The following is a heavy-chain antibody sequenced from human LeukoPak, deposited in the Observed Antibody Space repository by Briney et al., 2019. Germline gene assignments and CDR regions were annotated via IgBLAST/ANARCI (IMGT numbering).Heavy chain of an antibody. D-gene: IGHD3-10*02. J-gene: IGHJ4*02. CDR1: GFTVSNNY. CDR3: ARGDPRFGFDY. CDR2: TYSGGST. Sequence: GGSLRLSCAASGFTVSNNYMSWVRQAPEKGLEWVSVTYSGGSTDYADSAKGRFTISRENSKNTLYLQMNRLRAEDTAVYYCARGDPRFGFDYWGQGTLVTVS. V-gene: IGHV3-66*01.